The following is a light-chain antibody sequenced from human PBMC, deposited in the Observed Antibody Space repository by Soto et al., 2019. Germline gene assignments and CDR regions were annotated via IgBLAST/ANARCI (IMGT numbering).Light chain of an antibody. J-gene: IGKJ1*01. CDR3: QHYYSTPPT. V-gene: IGKV4-1*01. CDR1: LSLLYSPHNKNY. CDR2: WAS. Sequence: DIVMTQSPDSLAVSLGERATINCRSSLSLLYSPHNKNYLAWYQQRPGQPPRLLIKWASARESGVPDRFSGSGSGTDFTLTITSLQAEDVAVYFCQHYYSTPPTFGQGTKVEIK.